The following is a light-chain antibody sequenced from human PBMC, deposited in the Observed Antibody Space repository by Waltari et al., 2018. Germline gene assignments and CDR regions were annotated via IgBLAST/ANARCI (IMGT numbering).Light chain of an antibody. CDR1: QSISRA. V-gene: IGKV3-20*01. Sequence: EILLTQSPGTLSLSPGERATLSCRASQSISRALAWYQQKPGQAPRLLIVDTSKRATGIPDRFSGSGSGTDFSLTISRLEPEDFAVYYCQHYVRLPATFGQGTKVEIK. CDR2: DTS. J-gene: IGKJ2*01. CDR3: QHYVRLPAT.